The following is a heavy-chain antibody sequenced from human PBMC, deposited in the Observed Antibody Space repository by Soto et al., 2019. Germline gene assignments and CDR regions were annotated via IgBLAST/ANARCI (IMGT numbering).Heavy chain of an antibody. V-gene: IGHV3-7*01. Sequence: VHLVEAGGGLVQPGESLRLSCATSGFTLSDNWMSWFRQAPGKGLEWVANIEDGGSERWYADSVKGRFTIFRDTAKNALYLQMTGLRAEDTAMYYCTRNAYWGQGTLVTVSS. CDR2: IEDGGSER. D-gene: IGHD2-2*01. CDR3: TRNAY. CDR1: GFTLSDNW. J-gene: IGHJ1*01.